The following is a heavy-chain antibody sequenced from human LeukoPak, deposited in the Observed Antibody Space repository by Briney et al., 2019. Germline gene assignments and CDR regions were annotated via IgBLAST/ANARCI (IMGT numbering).Heavy chain of an antibody. Sequence: PSETLSLTCTVSGGSISSYYWGWIRQPPGKGLEWIGYIYYSGSTNYNPSLKSRVTISVDTSKNQFSLKLSSVTAADTAVYYCARLRAVRGVYYFDYWGQGTLVTVSS. V-gene: IGHV4-59*08. CDR2: IYYSGST. J-gene: IGHJ4*02. CDR3: ARLRAVRGVYYFDY. D-gene: IGHD3-10*01. CDR1: GGSISSYY.